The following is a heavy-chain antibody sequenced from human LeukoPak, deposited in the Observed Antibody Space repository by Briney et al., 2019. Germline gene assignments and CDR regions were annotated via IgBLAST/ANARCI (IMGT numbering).Heavy chain of an antibody. CDR2: ISYDGSNK. Sequence: PGGSLRLSCAASGFTFSSYGMHWVRQAPGKGLEWVAVISYDGSNKYYADSVKGRFTISRDNSKNTLYLQMNSLRAEDTAVYYCVKVGNGYGDLTDYGGQGTLVTVSS. CDR3: VKVGNGYGDLTDY. D-gene: IGHD4-17*01. V-gene: IGHV3-30*18. CDR1: GFTFSSYG. J-gene: IGHJ4*02.